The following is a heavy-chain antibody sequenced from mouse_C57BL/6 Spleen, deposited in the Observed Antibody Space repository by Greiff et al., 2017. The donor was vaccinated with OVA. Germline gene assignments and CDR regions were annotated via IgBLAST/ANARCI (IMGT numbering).Heavy chain of an antibody. CDR3: AREGSYWYFDV. CDR2: ISDGGSYT. V-gene: IGHV5-4*01. CDR1: GFTFSSYA. Sequence: EVNVVESGGGLVKPGGSLKLSCAASGFTFSSYAMSWVRQTPEKSLEWVATISDGGSYTYYPDNVKGRFTISRDNAKNNLYLQMSHLKSEDTAMYYCAREGSYWYFDVWGTGTTVTVSS. J-gene: IGHJ1*03. D-gene: IGHD1-1*01.